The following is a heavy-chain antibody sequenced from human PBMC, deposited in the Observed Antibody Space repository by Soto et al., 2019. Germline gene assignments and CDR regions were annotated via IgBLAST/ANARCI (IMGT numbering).Heavy chain of an antibody. Sequence: PSQTLSLTCPFSFASISGNYLGLMLEPPGKGLEWVGEIYDSGSTNYNPSLKSRVTISVDKSKNQFSLKLSSVTAADTAVYYCARVSVAGTRFEYWGQGTLVTVSS. CDR3: ARVSVAGTRFEY. CDR1: FASISGNY. J-gene: IGHJ4*02. D-gene: IGHD6-19*01. V-gene: IGHV4-34*01. CDR2: IYDSGST.